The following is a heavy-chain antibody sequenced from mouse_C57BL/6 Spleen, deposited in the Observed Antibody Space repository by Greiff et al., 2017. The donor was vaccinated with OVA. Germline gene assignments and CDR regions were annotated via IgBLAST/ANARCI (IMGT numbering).Heavy chain of an antibody. Sequence: DVMLVESGGGLVKPGGSLKLSCAASGFTFSSYAMSWVRQTPEKRLEWVATISDGGSYTYYPDNVKGRFTISRDNAKNNLYLQMSHLKSEDTAMYYCARDDHFDVWGTGTTVTVSS. CDR2: ISDGGSYT. CDR3: ARDDHFDV. CDR1: GFTFSSYA. J-gene: IGHJ1*03. V-gene: IGHV5-4*01.